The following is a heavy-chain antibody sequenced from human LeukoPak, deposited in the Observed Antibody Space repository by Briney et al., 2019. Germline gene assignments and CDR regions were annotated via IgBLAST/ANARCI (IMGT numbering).Heavy chain of an antibody. CDR3: ARVYYYGSGSYLDY. Sequence: GGSLRLSCAASGFTFDDYGMSWVRHAPGKGLEWVSGIIWNGGSTGYADSVKGRFTISRDNAKNSLYLQMNSLRAEDTALYYCARVYYYGSGSYLDYWGQGTLVTVSS. CDR1: GFTFDDYG. D-gene: IGHD3-10*01. V-gene: IGHV3-20*04. J-gene: IGHJ4*02. CDR2: IIWNGGST.